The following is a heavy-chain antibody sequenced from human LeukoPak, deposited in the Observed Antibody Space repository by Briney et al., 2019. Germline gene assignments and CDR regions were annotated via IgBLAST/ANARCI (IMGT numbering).Heavy chain of an antibody. CDR3: AREGVGAYFDY. D-gene: IGHD1-26*01. V-gene: IGHV3-21*01. Sequence: GGSLRLSCAASGFTFSSYAMSWVRQAPGRGLEWVSSISSSSSYIYYADSVKGRFTISRDNAKNSLYLQMNSLRAEDTAVYYCAREGVGAYFDYWGQGTLVTVSS. CDR2: ISSSSSYI. J-gene: IGHJ4*02. CDR1: GFTFSSYA.